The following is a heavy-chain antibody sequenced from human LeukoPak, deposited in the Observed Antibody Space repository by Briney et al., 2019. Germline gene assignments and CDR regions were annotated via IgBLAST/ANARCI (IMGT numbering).Heavy chain of an antibody. V-gene: IGHV3-23*01. CDR1: GFTFSSYA. CDR3: AKDPNYYDSSGTDY. J-gene: IGHJ4*02. CDR2: ISGSGGST. D-gene: IGHD3-22*01. Sequence: GGSLRLSCAASGFTFSSYAMSWVRQAPGKGLEWVSAISGSGGSTYYADSVKGRFTISRDNSKNTLYLQMNSLRAEDTAVYHCAKDPNYYDSSGTDYWGQGTLVTVSS.